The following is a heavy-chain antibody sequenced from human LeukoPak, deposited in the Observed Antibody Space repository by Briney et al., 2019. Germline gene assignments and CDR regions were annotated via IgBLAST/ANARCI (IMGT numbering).Heavy chain of an antibody. CDR1: GGSVDTFY. CDR2: VYYTGST. J-gene: IGHJ4*02. Sequence: TSKTLSLTCSVSGGSVDTFYWTWIRQPPGKGLDWLGHVYYTGSTNYNSSLQDRISISIDMSKNQFSLTLTSVTAADTAFYYCARHVGDYFDSWGQGILVTVSS. V-gene: IGHV4-59*08. CDR3: ARHVGDYFDS. D-gene: IGHD1-26*01.